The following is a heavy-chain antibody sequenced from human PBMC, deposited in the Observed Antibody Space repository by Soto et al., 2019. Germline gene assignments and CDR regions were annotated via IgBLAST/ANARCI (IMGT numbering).Heavy chain of an antibody. CDR2: ISTFNGKT. J-gene: IGHJ3*02. CDR1: RYTFTSHG. D-gene: IGHD1-26*01. Sequence: QVELMQSGGEVKRPGASVKVSCKSSRYTFTSHGISWVRQAPGQGLEWMGWISTFNGKTDSAQKFQGRVTMTADTRTNTAYMELRSLRSDDTAVYYCARLLTEGATFREDAFDIWGQGTKDTVSS. V-gene: IGHV1-18*01. CDR3: ARLLTEGATFREDAFDI.